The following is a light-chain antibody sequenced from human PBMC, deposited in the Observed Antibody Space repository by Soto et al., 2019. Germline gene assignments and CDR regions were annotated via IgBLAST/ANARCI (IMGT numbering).Light chain of an antibody. J-gene: IGKJ4*01. CDR2: GAS. CDR3: QQTYSIPLT. CDR1: HNIVNY. Sequence: DIPMTQSPSSLSASVGDRVTITCRSSHNIVNYLSWYQRKPGEAPKLLIYGASSLQSGVPSRFSGSGSGTDFTLTISTLQPEDFATFYCQQTYSIPLTFGGGTKVEIK. V-gene: IGKV1-39*01.